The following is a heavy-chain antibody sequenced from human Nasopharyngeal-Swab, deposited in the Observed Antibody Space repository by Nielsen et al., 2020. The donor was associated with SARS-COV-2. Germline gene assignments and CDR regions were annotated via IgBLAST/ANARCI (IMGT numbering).Heavy chain of an antibody. D-gene: IGHD3-16*01. CDR2: LIENGVDT. V-gene: IGHV3-23*01. CDR1: GFTFSSHA. J-gene: IGHJ4*02. Sequence: GESLKISCVASGFTFSSHAMSWVRQAPGKGLEWVSGLIENGVDTYYAESVKGRFTVSRDNSRNTLYLQMNSLRAEDTAIYYCAKAYRLQDPKHFDSWGQGILVTVSS. CDR3: AKAYRLQDPKHFDS.